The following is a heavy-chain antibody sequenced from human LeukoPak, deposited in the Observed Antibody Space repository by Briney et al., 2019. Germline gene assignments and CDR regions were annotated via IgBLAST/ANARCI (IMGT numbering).Heavy chain of an antibody. V-gene: IGHV4-59*01. CDR3: ARSVVDTAMVGYYYYYYMDV. J-gene: IGHJ6*03. CDR2: IYYSGST. D-gene: IGHD5-18*01. Sequence: SETLSLTCTVSGGSISGYYWSWIRQPPGKGLEWIGYIYYSGSTNYNPSLKSRVTISVDTSKNQFSLKLSSVTAADTAVYYCARSVVDTAMVGYYYYYYMDVWGKGTTVTVSS. CDR1: GGSISGYY.